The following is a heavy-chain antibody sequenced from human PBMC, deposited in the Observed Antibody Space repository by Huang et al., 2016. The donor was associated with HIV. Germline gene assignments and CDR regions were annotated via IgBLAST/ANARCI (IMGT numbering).Heavy chain of an antibody. V-gene: IGHV3-30*18. CDR2: ISYDAKTK. CDR1: GFTFSSYG. J-gene: IGHJ4*02. CDR3: AKGGSAAAVLDF. Sequence: QVQLVESGGGVVQPGRSLRISCAASGFTFSSYGMHWVRQAPGKGLEWVAVISYDAKTKYYAYSVKGRFRISRDNSKTTVYLQLNSLRVEDTAVYYCAKGGSAAAVLDFWGQGTLVTVSS. D-gene: IGHD6-13*01.